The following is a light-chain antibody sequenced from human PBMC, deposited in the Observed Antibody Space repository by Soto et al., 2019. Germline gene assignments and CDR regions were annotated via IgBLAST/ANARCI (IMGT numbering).Light chain of an antibody. J-gene: IGLJ3*02. CDR1: SSDVGGSNH. Sequence: QSALTQPASVSGSPGQSITISCTGTSSDVGGSNHVSWYQQHPGKAPKLMIFDVSTRPSGVSNRFYGSKSGNTASLTISGLQAEDEADYYCSSYATSSTLVLFGGGTKLTVL. V-gene: IGLV2-14*01. CDR2: DVS. CDR3: SSYATSSTLVL.